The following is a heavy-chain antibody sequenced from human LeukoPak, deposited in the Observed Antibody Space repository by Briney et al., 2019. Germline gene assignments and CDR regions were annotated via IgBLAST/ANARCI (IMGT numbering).Heavy chain of an antibody. CDR3: ARDFTDGITIFGVVPWWFDP. V-gene: IGHV4-4*07. J-gene: IGHJ5*02. D-gene: IGHD3-3*01. CDR1: GGSISSYY. Sequence: SETLSLTCTVSGGSISSYYWSWIRQPAGKGLEWIGRIYTSGSTNYNPSLKSRVTMSVDTSKNQFSLKLSSVTAADTAVYYCARDFTDGITIFGVVPWWFDPWGQGTLVTVSS. CDR2: IYTSGST.